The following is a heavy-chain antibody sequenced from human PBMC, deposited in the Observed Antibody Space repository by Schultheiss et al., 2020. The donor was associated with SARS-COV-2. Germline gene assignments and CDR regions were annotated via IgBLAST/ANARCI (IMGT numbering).Heavy chain of an antibody. J-gene: IGHJ4*02. CDR2: ISWNSGSI. CDR1: GFTFDDYA. V-gene: IGHV3-9*01. Sequence: GGSLRLSCAASGFTFDDYAMHWVRQAPGKGLEWVSGISWNSGSIGYADSVKGRFTISRDNAKNSLYLQMNSLRAEDTAVYYCARDQVGGWGPGTLVTVSS. D-gene: IGHD2-15*01. CDR3: ARDQVGG.